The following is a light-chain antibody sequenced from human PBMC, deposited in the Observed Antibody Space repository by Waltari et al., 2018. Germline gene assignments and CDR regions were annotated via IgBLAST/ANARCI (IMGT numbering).Light chain of an antibody. CDR2: DAS. CDR3: QQYDDCPPSN. J-gene: IGKJ2*01. Sequence: DIQMTQSPSSLSASVGDRVNIYCQASRDIKNHLNWYQQKPGKAPNLLIHDASNLEIGVPARFSGPGSGTHATLTISSLQPEAVATYYCQQYDDCPPSNFGQGTKVEI. V-gene: IGKV1-33*01. CDR1: RDIKNH.